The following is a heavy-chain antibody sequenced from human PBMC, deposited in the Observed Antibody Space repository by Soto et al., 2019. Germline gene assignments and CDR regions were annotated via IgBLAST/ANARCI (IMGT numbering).Heavy chain of an antibody. J-gene: IGHJ4*02. CDR2: IYYSGTP. CDR3: VGGDKVVAADY. Sequence: SETLSLTCTVSGGSISSYYWSWIRQPPGKGLEWIGYIYYSGTPNYNPSLKSRVTISVDRSKNQFSLKLSSVTAADTAVYYCVGGDKVVAADYWGQGTLVTVS. D-gene: IGHD2-15*01. CDR1: GGSISSYY. V-gene: IGHV4-59*12.